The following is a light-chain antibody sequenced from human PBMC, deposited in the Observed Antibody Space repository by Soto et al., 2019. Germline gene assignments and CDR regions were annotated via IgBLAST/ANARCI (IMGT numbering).Light chain of an antibody. CDR1: SSDVGSYNL. J-gene: IGLJ2*01. CDR3: CSHAGSRKV. V-gene: IGLV2-23*01. Sequence: QSALTQPASVSGSPGQSITISCTGTSSDVGSYNLVSWYQQHPGKAPKLMIYEGSKRPSGVSNRFSGSKSGNTASLTISGLQAEDEADYYCCSHAGSRKVFGGGTKLTVL. CDR2: EGS.